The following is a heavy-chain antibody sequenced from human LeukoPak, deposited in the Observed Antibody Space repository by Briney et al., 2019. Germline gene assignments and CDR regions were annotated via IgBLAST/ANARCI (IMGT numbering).Heavy chain of an antibody. V-gene: IGHV1-46*01. Sequence: ASVKVSCKPSGYTFTSYYIHWVRQAPGQGLEWMGIINPIGRSTNYAQKFQGRVTMTRDTSTTTVYMELSSLTSEDTAVYYCARDLSIAAPGTDFDYWGQGTLVTVSS. CDR1: GYTFTSYY. D-gene: IGHD6-13*01. CDR3: ARDLSIAAPGTDFDY. CDR2: INPIGRST. J-gene: IGHJ4*02.